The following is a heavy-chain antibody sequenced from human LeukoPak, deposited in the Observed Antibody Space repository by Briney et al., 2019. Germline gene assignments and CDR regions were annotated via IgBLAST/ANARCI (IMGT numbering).Heavy chain of an antibody. Sequence: QPGGSLRLSCAASGFTFSNYDVNWVRQAPGRGLEWISYISSSSTIYYADSVKGRFTISRDNAKNSLYLQMNSLRDEDTAMYYCARDLGYWGQGTLVTVSS. CDR2: ISSSSTI. J-gene: IGHJ1*01. D-gene: IGHD3-10*01. V-gene: IGHV3-48*02. CDR3: ARDLGY. CDR1: GFTFSNYD.